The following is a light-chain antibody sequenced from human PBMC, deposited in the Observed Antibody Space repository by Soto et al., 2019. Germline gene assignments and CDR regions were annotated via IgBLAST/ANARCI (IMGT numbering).Light chain of an antibody. Sequence: EIVMTQSPATLSVSPGERATLSCRASQRVSSNLAWYQQKPGQAPRLLIYGASTRATGIPARFSGSGSGTEFTLTISSRQSEDFEVYYCQQYNNWPYTFGQGTKLEIK. CDR2: GAS. J-gene: IGKJ2*01. V-gene: IGKV3-15*01. CDR1: QRVSSN. CDR3: QQYNNWPYT.